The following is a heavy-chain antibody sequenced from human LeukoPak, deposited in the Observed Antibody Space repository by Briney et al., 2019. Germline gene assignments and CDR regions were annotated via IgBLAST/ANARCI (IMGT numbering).Heavy chain of an antibody. J-gene: IGHJ4*02. V-gene: IGHV1-3*01. CDR1: GYTFTSYA. CDR3: ARAGGDSSGYYLDY. Sequence: ASVKVSCKASGYTFTSYAMHWVRQAPGQRLEWMGWINAGNGNTKYSQKFQGRVTITRDTCASTAYMELSSLRSEDTAVYYCARAGGDSSGYYLDYWGQGTLVTVSS. D-gene: IGHD3-22*01. CDR2: INAGNGNT.